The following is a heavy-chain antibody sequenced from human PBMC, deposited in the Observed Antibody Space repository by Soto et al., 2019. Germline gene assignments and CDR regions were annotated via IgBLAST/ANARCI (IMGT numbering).Heavy chain of an antibody. D-gene: IGHD6-13*01. CDR1: GYTFTSYG. CDR2: ISAYNGNT. J-gene: IGHJ5*02. Sequence: ASVKLSCKASGYTFTSYGISWVRQAPGQGLEWMGWISAYNGNTNYAQKPQGRVTMTTDTSTSTAYMELRSLRSDDTAVYYCARAQYSSSWYWFDPWGQGTLVTVSS. V-gene: IGHV1-18*01. CDR3: ARAQYSSSWYWFDP.